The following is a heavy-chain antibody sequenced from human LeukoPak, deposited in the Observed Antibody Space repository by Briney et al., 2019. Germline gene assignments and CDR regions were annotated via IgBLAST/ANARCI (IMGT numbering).Heavy chain of an antibody. Sequence: GASVKVSCKASGYTFTSYGISWVRQAPGQGLEWMGGIIPIFGTANYAQKFQGRVTITTDESTSTAYMELSSLRSEDTAVYYCARDNEDWGQGTLVTVSS. CDR1: GYTFTSYG. V-gene: IGHV1-69*05. J-gene: IGHJ4*02. CDR3: ARDNED. CDR2: IIPIFGTA. D-gene: IGHD1-1*01.